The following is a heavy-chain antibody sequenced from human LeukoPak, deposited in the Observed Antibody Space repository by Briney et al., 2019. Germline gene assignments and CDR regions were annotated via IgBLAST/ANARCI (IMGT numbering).Heavy chain of an antibody. J-gene: IGHJ3*02. D-gene: IGHD2-15*01. CDR3: ARHEGYGTHAFDI. CDR1: GFTFSSYS. CDR2: ISSSSSYI. Sequence: PGGSLRLSCAASGFTFSSYSMNWVRQAPGKGLEWVSSISSSSSYIYYADSVKGRFTISRDNAKNSLYLQMNSLRAEDTAVYYCARHEGYGTHAFDIWGQGTMVTVSS. V-gene: IGHV3-21*04.